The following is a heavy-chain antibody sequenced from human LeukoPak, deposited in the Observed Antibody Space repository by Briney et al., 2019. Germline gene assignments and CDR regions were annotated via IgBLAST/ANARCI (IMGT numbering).Heavy chain of an antibody. D-gene: IGHD2-2*01. V-gene: IGHV4-39*01. CDR3: AGIVPAALTY. Sequence: TPSETLSLTCTVSGGSISSSNYYWGWIRQPPGKGLEWIGSLYYSGSTYYNPSLKSRVTISVDTSKNQFSLKVTSVTAADTAIYYCAGIVPAALTYWGQGTLVIVS. J-gene: IGHJ4*02. CDR1: GGSISSSNYY. CDR2: LYYSGST.